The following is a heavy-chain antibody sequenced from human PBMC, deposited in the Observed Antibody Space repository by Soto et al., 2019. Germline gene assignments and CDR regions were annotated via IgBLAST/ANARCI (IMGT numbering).Heavy chain of an antibody. CDR3: ALGLIAVAGTGYYGMDD. CDR2: IIPIFGTA. V-gene: IGHV1-69*12. CDR1: GGTFGSYD. Sequence: QVQLVQSGAEVKKPGSSVKVSCRASGGTFGSYDISWVRQAPGQGLEWMGGIIPIFGTANYAQKFQGRVTITADESTSTAYMELSSLRSEDMAVYYCALGLIAVAGTGYYGMDDWGQGTTVTVSS. J-gene: IGHJ6*02. D-gene: IGHD6-19*01.